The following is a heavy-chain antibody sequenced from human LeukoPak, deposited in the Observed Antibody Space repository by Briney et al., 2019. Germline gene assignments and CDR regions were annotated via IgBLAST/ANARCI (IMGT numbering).Heavy chain of an antibody. V-gene: IGHV1-69*05. CDR3: ARVQLERRLPRWFDP. CDR1: GGTFSSYA. Sequence: GASVKVSCKASGGTFSSYAISWVRQAPGQGLEWMGGIIPILGTANCAQKFQGRVTITTDESTSTAYMELSSLRSEDTAVYYCARVQLERRLPRWFDPWGQGTLVTVSS. D-gene: IGHD1-1*01. CDR2: IIPILGTA. J-gene: IGHJ5*02.